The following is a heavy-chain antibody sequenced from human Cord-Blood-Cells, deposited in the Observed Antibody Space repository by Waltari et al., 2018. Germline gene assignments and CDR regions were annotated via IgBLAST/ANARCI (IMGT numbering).Heavy chain of an antibody. CDR2: INHSGST. Sequence: QVQLQQWGAGLLKPSETLSLTCAVYGGSFSGYYWSWIRQPPGKGLEGIGEINHSGSTNYNPSLKSRVTISVDTSKNQFSLKLSSVTAADTAVYYCARGYGSGTRYGMDVWGQGTTVTVSS. V-gene: IGHV4-34*01. CDR3: ARGYGSGTRYGMDV. D-gene: IGHD3-10*01. J-gene: IGHJ6*02. CDR1: GGSFSGYY.